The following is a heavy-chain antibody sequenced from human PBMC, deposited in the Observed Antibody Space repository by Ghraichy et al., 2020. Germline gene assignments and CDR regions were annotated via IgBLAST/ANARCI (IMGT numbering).Heavy chain of an antibody. CDR3: ARGGASSHPFDF. V-gene: IGHV4-4*09. CDR2: FYNSGST. D-gene: IGHD3-16*01. Sequence: SETPSLTCTVSGGSISTYSWSWIRQPPGKGLEWIGFFYNSGSTNYNPSLQSRVTISFDTSKSQFYLKLSSVTAADTAVYYCARGGASSHPFDFWGQGTLVTVSS. CDR1: GGSISTYS. J-gene: IGHJ4*02.